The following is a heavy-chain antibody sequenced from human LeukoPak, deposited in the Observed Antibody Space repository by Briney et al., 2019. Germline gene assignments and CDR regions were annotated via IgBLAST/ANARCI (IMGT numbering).Heavy chain of an antibody. J-gene: IGHJ4*02. D-gene: IGHD3-10*01. CDR2: IFHSGDV. CDR1: GYSIISDHF. V-gene: IGHV4-38-2*02. Sequence: SETLSLTCIVSGYSIISDHFWGWVRQPQGKGPEWVGRIFHSGDVYYNPSLTSRVTMSVDTSKNQLSLKLSSVTAADTAVYYCARVRYGSGSYYFFDYWGQGTLVTVSS. CDR3: ARVRYGSGSYYFFDY.